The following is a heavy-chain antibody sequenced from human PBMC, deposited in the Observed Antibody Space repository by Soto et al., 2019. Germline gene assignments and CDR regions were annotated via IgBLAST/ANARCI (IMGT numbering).Heavy chain of an antibody. CDR3: ALSSGASFE. J-gene: IGHJ4*02. Sequence: PSETLSLTCAVSGVSISSSNWWSWVRQPPGKGLEWIGEIYHSGSTNYNPSLKSRVTISVDKSNNQFSLNLNSVTAADTAVYYCALSSGASFEWGQGTLVTVSS. D-gene: IGHD2-15*01. CDR1: GVSISSSNW. V-gene: IGHV4-4*02. CDR2: IYHSGST.